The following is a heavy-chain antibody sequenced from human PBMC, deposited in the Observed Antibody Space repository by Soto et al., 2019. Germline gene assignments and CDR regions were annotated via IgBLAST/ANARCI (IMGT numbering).Heavy chain of an antibody. CDR1: GYTFTSYG. J-gene: IGHJ3*02. CDR2: ISAYNGNT. V-gene: IGHV1-18*04. D-gene: IGHD2-15*01. Sequence: ASVKVSCKASGYTFTSYGISWVRQAPGQGLEWMGWISAYNGNTNYAQKLRGRVTMTTDTSTSTAYMELRSLRSDDTAVYYCARVDIVVVVAAKGEAFDIWGQGTMVTVSS. CDR3: ARVDIVVVVAAKGEAFDI.